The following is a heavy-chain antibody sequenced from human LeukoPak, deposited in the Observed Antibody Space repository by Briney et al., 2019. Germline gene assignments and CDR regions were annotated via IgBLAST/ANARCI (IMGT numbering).Heavy chain of an antibody. CDR2: DYCGGNT. D-gene: IGHD3-10*01. J-gene: IGHJ4*02. Sequence: SETLSLTCTVSGSFVTTDSYCWGWIRQPPGKGLEWTGYDYCGGNTNYDPSLKRRVTISVDTSKNQFSLTLTSVTAADTAVYFCARDHFGSLDSWGQGILVTVSS. CDR1: GSFVTTDSYC. CDR3: ARDHFGSLDS. V-gene: IGHV4-61*01.